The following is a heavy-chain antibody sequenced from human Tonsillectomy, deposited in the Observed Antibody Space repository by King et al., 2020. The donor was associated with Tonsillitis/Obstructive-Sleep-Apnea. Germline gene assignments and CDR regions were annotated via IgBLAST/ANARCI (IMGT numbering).Heavy chain of an antibody. J-gene: IGHJ4*02. CDR1: GFTFSDYF. V-gene: IGHV3-11*05. Sequence: VQLVESGGGLVKPGGSLRLSCAASGFTFSDYFMTWIRQAPGKGLEWFSYISSGSSYTKYADSLKGRFTISRDNAKNSLYLQLNSLRAEDTTVYYCARVRCSSTSCHLLVDYWGQGTLVTVSS. D-gene: IGHD2-2*01. CDR2: ISSGSSYT. CDR3: ARVRCSSTSCHLLVDY.